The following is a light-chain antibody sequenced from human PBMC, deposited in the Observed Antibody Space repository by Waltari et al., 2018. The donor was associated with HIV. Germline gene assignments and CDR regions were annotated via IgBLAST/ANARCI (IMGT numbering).Light chain of an antibody. CDR1: RSTVGNNY. J-gene: IGLJ3*02. V-gene: IGLV1-47*01. CDR2: WNT. Sequence: PAQPPSASGTPGQTVTISCSGTRSTVGNNYVYWYQHLPGTATKPHMHWNTPRPSGVPDRFVGSKSGTAASLAISGHRSEDEADYYCSAWDDSLYSRVFGGGTKLTVL. CDR3: SAWDDSLYSRV.